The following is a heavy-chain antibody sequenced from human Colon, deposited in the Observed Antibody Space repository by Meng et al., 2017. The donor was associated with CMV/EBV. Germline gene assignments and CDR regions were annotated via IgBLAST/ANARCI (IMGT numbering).Heavy chain of an antibody. Sequence: GGSLRLSCAASGFTFSSYSMNWVRQAPGKGLEWVSSISSSSSYIYYADSVKGRFTISRDNAKNSLYLQMNSLRAEDMAVYYCARDRGVGALDYFDYWGQGTLVTVSS. CDR1: GFTFSSYS. J-gene: IGHJ4*02. D-gene: IGHD1-26*01. CDR2: ISSSSSYI. CDR3: ARDRGVGALDYFDY. V-gene: IGHV3-21*01.